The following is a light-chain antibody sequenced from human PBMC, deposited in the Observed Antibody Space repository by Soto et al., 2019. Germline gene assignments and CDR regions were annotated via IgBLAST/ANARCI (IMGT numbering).Light chain of an antibody. CDR2: AAS. Sequence: DVQMTQDPSSLSAAVGVRVTIICRARQGISNYLAWYQQKPGKVPKLQIYAASILQSGVTSRFSGSGSGTDFTLTISILQPEDVATYYCQKYNSAPRTFGGGTKVEIK. CDR3: QKYNSAPRT. J-gene: IGKJ4*01. V-gene: IGKV1-27*01. CDR1: QGISNY.